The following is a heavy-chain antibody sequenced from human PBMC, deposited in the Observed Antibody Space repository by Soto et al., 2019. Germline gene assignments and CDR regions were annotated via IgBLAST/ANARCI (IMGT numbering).Heavy chain of an antibody. D-gene: IGHD1-7*01. CDR1: GFTFSSYG. CDR3: ARRYNWNYGLYYYYGMDV. CDR2: IWYDGSNK. V-gene: IGHV3-33*01. Sequence: PGGSLRLSCAASGFTFSSYGMHWVRQAPGKGLEWVAVIWYDGSNKYYADSVKGRFTISRDNSKNTLYLQMNSLRAEDTAVYYCARRYNWNYGLYYYYGMDVWGQGTTVTVS. J-gene: IGHJ6*02.